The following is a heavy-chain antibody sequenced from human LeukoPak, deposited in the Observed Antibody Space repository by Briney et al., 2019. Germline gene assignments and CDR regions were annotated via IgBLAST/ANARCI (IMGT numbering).Heavy chain of an antibody. CDR2: INPGDSDT. CDR3: ARLRLGGAGYLPYYFVN. V-gene: IGHV5-51*01. Sequence: GESLKISCKVSGYSFSTYWIGWVRQMPGKGLEWMGIINPGDSDTRYSPSFQGQVTISADKSISTAHLQWRRLKASDTAMYFCARLRLGGAGYLPYYFVNCGQGTLVTVSS. J-gene: IGHJ4*02. D-gene: IGHD2-21*01. CDR1: GYSFSTYW.